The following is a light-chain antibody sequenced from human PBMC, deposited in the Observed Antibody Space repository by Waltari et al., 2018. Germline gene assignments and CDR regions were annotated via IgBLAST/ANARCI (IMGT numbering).Light chain of an antibody. J-gene: IGLJ3*02. V-gene: IGLV2-14*01. Sequence: QSALTQPASVSGSPGQSLTIPCTGTSSDIGGYNYVSWYQQYPGEAPKVVIYDVDSRPSGVSNRFSGSKSGNTASLTISGLQAEDEADYYCNSHSSSDTPSVFGGGTKLTVL. CDR1: SSDIGGYNY. CDR3: NSHSSSDTPSV. CDR2: DVD.